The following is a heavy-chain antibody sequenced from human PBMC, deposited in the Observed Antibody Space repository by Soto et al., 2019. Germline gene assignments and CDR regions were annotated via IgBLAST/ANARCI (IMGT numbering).Heavy chain of an antibody. D-gene: IGHD3-10*01. CDR3: TTEPPPPLWFGEKQINYYYYGMDV. J-gene: IGHJ6*02. Sequence: PGGSLRLSCAASGFTFSNAWMNWVRQAPGKGLEWVGRIKSKTDGGTTDYAAPVKGRFTISRDDSKNTLYLQMNSLKTEDTAVYYCTTEPPPPLWFGEKQINYYYYGMDVWGQGTTVTVS. CDR2: IKSKTDGGTT. CDR1: GFTFSNAW. V-gene: IGHV3-15*07.